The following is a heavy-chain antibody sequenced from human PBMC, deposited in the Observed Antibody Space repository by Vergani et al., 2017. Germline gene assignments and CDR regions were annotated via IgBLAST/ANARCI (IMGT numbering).Heavy chain of an antibody. V-gene: IGHV1-69*02. Sequence: QVQLVQSGAEVKKPGSSVKVSCKASGGTFSSYTISWVRQAPGQGLEWMGRIIPILGIANYAQKFQGRVPITADKSTITAYMELSSLRSEDTAVYYCARQELELRFSYYYYGIDVWGQGTTVTVSS. CDR3: ARQELELRFSYYYYGIDV. J-gene: IGHJ6*02. CDR1: GGTFSSYT. D-gene: IGHD1-7*01. CDR2: IIPILGIA.